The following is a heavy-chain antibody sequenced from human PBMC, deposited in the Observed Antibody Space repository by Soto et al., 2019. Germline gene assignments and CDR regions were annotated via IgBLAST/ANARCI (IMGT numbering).Heavy chain of an antibody. Sequence: ASVKVSCKTSGFTFSKYYMHWLREVPGQGLEWVGVINPSGRTTSYAQKFLGRVSVTRDASTATVYLELNSLRSADTAVYYCARDLDVTTVTTSFDSWGQGTLVTVSS. CDR3: ARDLDVTTVTTSFDS. D-gene: IGHD4-17*01. CDR2: INPSGRTT. V-gene: IGHV1-46*01. CDR1: GFTFSKYY. J-gene: IGHJ4*02.